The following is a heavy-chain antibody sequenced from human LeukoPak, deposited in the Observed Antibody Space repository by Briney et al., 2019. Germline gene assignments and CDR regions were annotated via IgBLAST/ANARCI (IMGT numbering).Heavy chain of an antibody. V-gene: IGHV3-23*01. CDR1: VFTFISYA. CDR2: ISGRVWST. D-gene: IGHD2-15*01. J-gene: IGHJ4*02. CDR3: AKDIREYCSGGSCYSGFDY. Sequence: GGALRLSCASSVFTFISYAMSWVRQAPGRGVEGVSAISGRVWSTYYADSVKGRLTISRDNSQNTLYLQMNSLRAEDTAVYYCAKDIREYCSGGSCYSGFDYWGQGTLVTVSS.